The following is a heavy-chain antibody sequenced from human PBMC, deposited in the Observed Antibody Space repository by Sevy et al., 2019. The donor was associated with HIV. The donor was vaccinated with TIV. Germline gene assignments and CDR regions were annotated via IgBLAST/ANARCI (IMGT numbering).Heavy chain of an antibody. D-gene: IGHD1-26*01. CDR3: ARSEEGATHYYYGMDV. CDR1: GDSVSSNSAA. Sequence: SQTLSLTCAISGDSVSSNSAAWNWIRQSPSRGLGWLGRTYNRSKWYNEYAVSVKSRITINPDTSKNQFSLQLNSVTPEDTAVYYCARSEEGATHYYYGMDVWGHGTTVTVSS. CDR2: TYNRSKWYN. V-gene: IGHV6-1*01. J-gene: IGHJ6*02.